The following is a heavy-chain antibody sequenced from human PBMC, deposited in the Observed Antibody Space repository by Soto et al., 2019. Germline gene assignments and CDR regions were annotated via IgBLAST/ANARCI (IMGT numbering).Heavy chain of an antibody. V-gene: IGHV4-4*02. Sequence: KPSETLSLTCAVSGGSISSSNWWSWVRQPPGKGLEWIGEIYHSGSTNYNPSLKSRVTISVDKSKNQFSLKLSSVTAADTAVYYCARDRVLWFGELLFRYYYYGMDVWGQGTTVTVSS. J-gene: IGHJ6*02. CDR2: IYHSGST. D-gene: IGHD3-10*01. CDR3: ARDRVLWFGELLFRYYYYGMDV. CDR1: GGSISSSNW.